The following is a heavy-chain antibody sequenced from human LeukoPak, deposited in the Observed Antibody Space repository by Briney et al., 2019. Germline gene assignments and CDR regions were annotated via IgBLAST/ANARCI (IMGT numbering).Heavy chain of an antibody. CDR1: DGSIRSGDYY. D-gene: IGHD5-24*01. CDR2: ISYSGIT. CDR3: ARDRGLKYGYSFLDS. J-gene: IGHJ4*02. V-gene: IGHV4-31*03. Sequence: SETLSLTCTVSDGSIRSGDYYWSWIRQHPGKGLEWIGYISYSGITYSNPSLKSRVTISVGTSKRQFPLRLNSVTPADTAVYYCARDRGLKYGYSFLDSWGQGALVTVSS.